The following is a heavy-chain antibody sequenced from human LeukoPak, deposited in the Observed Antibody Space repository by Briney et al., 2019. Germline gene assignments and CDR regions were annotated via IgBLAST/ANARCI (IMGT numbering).Heavy chain of an antibody. CDR3: AKDWHYRLDM. J-gene: IGHJ4*02. D-gene: IGHD3-10*01. CDR2: ITSDGRNT. Sequence: GGSLRLSCAASGFTFSSYAMSWVRQATGKGLVWVSRITSDGRNTVYADSVKGRFTISRDNARNTVYLQMTSLRAEDSAVYFCAKDWHYRLDMWGQGALVTVSS. CDR1: GFTFSSYA. V-gene: IGHV3-74*01.